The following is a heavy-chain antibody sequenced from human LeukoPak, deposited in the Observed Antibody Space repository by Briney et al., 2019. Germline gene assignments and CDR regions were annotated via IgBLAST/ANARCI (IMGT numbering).Heavy chain of an antibody. D-gene: IGHD2-2*01. V-gene: IGHV1-18*01. CDR2: ISAYNGNT. Sequence: AASVKVSCKASGYTFTSYGISWVRQAPGQGLEWMGWISAYNGNTNYAQKLQGRVTMTTDTSTSTAYMELRSLRSDDTAVYYCARVCSSTSCLLLYYGMDVWGQGTTVTVSS. J-gene: IGHJ6*02. CDR3: ARVCSSTSCLLLYYGMDV. CDR1: GYTFTSYG.